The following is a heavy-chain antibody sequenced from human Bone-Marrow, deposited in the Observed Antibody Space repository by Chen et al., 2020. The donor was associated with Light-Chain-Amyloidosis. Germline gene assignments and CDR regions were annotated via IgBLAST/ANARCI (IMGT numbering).Heavy chain of an antibody. Sequence: EVQLVEPGGGLSLAGEYLTLLCAVAGFTVRDAFMNWVCQAPGKGLEWVSIIYKDGRTFYADSVKGRFTISRDTSKNTLYLHMNNLRAEDTAVYYCASDFRFENNVDHWGQGTLVTVSS. D-gene: IGHD3-9*01. J-gene: IGHJ4*02. CDR1: GFTVRDAF. CDR3: ASDFRFENNVDH. CDR2: IYKDGRT. V-gene: IGHV3-53*01.